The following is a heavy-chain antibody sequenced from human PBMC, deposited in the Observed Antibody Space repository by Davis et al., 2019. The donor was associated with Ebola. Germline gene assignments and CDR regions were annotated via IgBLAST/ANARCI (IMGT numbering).Heavy chain of an antibody. Sequence: GESLKISCAASGFTFSSYAMHWVRQAPGKGLEWVAVISYDGSNKYYADSVKGRFTISRDNSKNTLYLQINSLRAEDTAVYYCARDRDTIFGVVTLDYWGQGTLVTVSS. CDR3: ARDRDTIFGVVTLDY. V-gene: IGHV3-30-3*01. J-gene: IGHJ4*02. D-gene: IGHD3-3*01. CDR1: GFTFSSYA. CDR2: ISYDGSNK.